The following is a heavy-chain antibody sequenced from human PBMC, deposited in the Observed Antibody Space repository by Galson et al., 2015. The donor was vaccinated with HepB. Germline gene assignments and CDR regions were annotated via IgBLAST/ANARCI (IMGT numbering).Heavy chain of an antibody. CDR3: ARDEPSGSYRFDS. Sequence: SLRLSCAASGFTFSSYSMNWVRQAPGKGLEWVSYISSSSTIYDADSVKGRFTISRDNAENSLYLQMNSLRAKDTAVYYCARDEPSGSYRFDSWGQGALVTVSS. CDR2: ISSSSTI. CDR1: GFTFSSYS. J-gene: IGHJ4*02. D-gene: IGHD1-26*01. V-gene: IGHV3-48*04.